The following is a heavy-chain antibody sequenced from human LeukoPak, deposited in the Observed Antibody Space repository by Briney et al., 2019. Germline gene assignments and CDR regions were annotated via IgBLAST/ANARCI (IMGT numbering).Heavy chain of an antibody. CDR2: IYPGDSDT. Sequence: GESLKISCKASGYIFTTYWIGWVRQMPGKGLEWMGIIYPGDSDTRYSPSFQGQVTISADKSISTAYLQWSSLKASDTAMYYCARQNRFRYYYDSSGEIDYWGQGTLVTVSS. J-gene: IGHJ4*02. CDR3: ARQNRFRYYYDSSGEIDY. CDR1: GYIFTTYW. V-gene: IGHV5-51*01. D-gene: IGHD3-22*01.